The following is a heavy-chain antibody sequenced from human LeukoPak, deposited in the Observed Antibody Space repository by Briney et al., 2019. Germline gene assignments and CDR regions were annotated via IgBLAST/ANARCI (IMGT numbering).Heavy chain of an antibody. CDR1: GFTFSSYA. Sequence: PGGSLRLSCAASGFTFSSYAMSWVRQAPGKGLEWVSAISGSGGSTYYADSVKGRFTISRDNAKNTLSLQMNGLRVDDTAVYYCVRPYDSSGYQWNDAFDIWGQGTMVTVSP. CDR3: VRPYDSSGYQWNDAFDI. J-gene: IGHJ3*02. V-gene: IGHV3-23*01. D-gene: IGHD3-22*01. CDR2: ISGSGGST.